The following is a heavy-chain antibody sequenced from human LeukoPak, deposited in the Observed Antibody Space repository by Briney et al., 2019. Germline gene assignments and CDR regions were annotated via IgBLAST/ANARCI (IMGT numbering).Heavy chain of an antibody. D-gene: IGHD2-2*01. J-gene: IGHJ4*02. CDR3: ARICSTTDCLISA. CDR1: GFTFSRYW. CDR2: ISSDGSYI. Sequence: GGSLRLSCAASGFTFSRYWMHWVRQAPGKGLVWVSRISSDGSYISYADFVKGRFTISRDNAKNTVYLLMGCLRAEDTAVYYCARICSTTDCLISAWGQRTLVTVSS. V-gene: IGHV3-74*01.